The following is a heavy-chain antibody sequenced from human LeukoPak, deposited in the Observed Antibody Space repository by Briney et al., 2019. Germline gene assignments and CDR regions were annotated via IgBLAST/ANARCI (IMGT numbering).Heavy chain of an antibody. Sequence: GGSLRLSCAASGFTFSSYAMHWVRQAPGQRLEWMGWINAGNGNTKYSQKFQGRVTITRDTSASTAYMELSSLRSEDTAVYYCARDYSRVFDYWGQGTLVTVSS. V-gene: IGHV1-3*01. J-gene: IGHJ4*02. CDR2: INAGNGNT. CDR3: ARDYSRVFDY. CDR1: GFTFSSYA. D-gene: IGHD6-13*01.